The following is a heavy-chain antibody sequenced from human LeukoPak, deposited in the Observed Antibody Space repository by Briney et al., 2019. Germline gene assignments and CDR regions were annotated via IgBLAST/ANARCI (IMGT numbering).Heavy chain of an antibody. CDR3: ASAYYDFWSGYYGPADY. D-gene: IGHD3-3*01. CDR1: GGSFSGYC. Sequence: SENLSLTCAVYGGSFSGYCRSWIRQPPGKGLKWIGIINHSGSTNYNPSLKSRVTISVDTSKNQFSLKLSSVTAADTAVYYCASAYYDFWSGYYGPADYWGQGTLVTVSS. V-gene: IGHV4-34*01. J-gene: IGHJ4*02. CDR2: INHSGST.